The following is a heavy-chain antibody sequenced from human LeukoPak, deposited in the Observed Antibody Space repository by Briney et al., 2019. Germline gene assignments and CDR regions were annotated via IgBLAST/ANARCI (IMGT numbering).Heavy chain of an antibody. V-gene: IGHV4-59*08. D-gene: IGHD6-19*01. Sequence: PSETLSFTCTVSGGSISSYYWSWIRQPPGKGLEWIGYIYYSGSTNYNPSLKSRVTISVDTSKNQFSLKLSSVTAADTAVYYCAGGAVAGTWGTFDYWGQGTLVTVSS. CDR3: AGGAVAGTWGTFDY. CDR2: IYYSGST. CDR1: GGSISSYY. J-gene: IGHJ4*02.